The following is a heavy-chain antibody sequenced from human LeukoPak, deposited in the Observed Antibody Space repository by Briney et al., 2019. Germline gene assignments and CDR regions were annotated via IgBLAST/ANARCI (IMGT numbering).Heavy chain of an antibody. Sequence: SGTLSLTCAVSGGSISSSNWWSWVRQPPGKGLEWIGEIYHSGSTNYNPSLKSRVTISVDTSKNQFSLKLSSVTAADMAVYYCASRTYNYYDSSGYYRYWGQGTLVTVSS. CDR1: GGSISSSNW. D-gene: IGHD3-22*01. V-gene: IGHV4-4*02. CDR2: IYHSGST. CDR3: ASRTYNYYDSSGYYRY. J-gene: IGHJ4*02.